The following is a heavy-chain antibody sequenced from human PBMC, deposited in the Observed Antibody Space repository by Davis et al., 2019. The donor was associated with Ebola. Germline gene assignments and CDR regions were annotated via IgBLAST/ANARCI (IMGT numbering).Heavy chain of an antibody. J-gene: IGHJ4*02. CDR3: VRGTYSVYGPFDY. Sequence: GGSLRLSCEASGFTVSSNYMSWVRQAPGKGLEWVSAISGSGGSTYYADSVRGRFTISRDNSKNTLYLQMNSLRAEDTAVYYCVRGTYSVYGPFDYWGQGTLVTVSS. CDR2: ISGSGGST. D-gene: IGHD5/OR15-5a*01. CDR1: GFTVSSNY. V-gene: IGHV3-23*01.